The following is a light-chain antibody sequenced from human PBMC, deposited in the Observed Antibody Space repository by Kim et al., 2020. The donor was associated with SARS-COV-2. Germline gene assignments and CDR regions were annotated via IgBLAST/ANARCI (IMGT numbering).Light chain of an antibody. V-gene: IGKV1-39*01. CDR1: QNIAKF. J-gene: IGKJ5*01. CDR3: QHSFNVPIT. CDR2: DAT. Sequence: ASVGGRVTIACRASQNIAKFLNWYQQKPGEAPRLLIHDATTLQSGVSPRFSGSGFGTDFTLTISSLQSEDVATYFCQHSFNVPITFGQGTRVEIK.